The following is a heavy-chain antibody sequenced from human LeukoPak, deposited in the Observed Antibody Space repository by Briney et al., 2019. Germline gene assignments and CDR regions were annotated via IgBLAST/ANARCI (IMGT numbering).Heavy chain of an antibody. Sequence: PSETLSLTCTVSGGSISSGSYYWSWIRQPAGKGLEWIGRIYTSGSTNYNPSLKSRVTISVDTSKNQFSLKLSSVTAADTAVYYCARDRGYYGSGSFDYWGQGTLVTVSS. J-gene: IGHJ4*02. D-gene: IGHD3-10*01. CDR2: IYTSGST. V-gene: IGHV4-61*02. CDR1: GGSISSGSYY. CDR3: ARDRGYYGSGSFDY.